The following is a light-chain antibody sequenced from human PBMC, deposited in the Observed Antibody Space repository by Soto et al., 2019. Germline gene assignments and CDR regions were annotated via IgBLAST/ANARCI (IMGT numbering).Light chain of an antibody. V-gene: IGLV2-14*01. CDR2: DVS. Sequence: QSALTQRASVSGSPGQSITISCTGTSSDVGGYNYVSWYQQHPGKAPKLIIYDVSNRPSGVSNRFSGSKSGNTASLTISGLQAEDEADYYCSSYTRSSTLYVFGTGTKVTVL. J-gene: IGLJ1*01. CDR3: SSYTRSSTLYV. CDR1: SSDVGGYNY.